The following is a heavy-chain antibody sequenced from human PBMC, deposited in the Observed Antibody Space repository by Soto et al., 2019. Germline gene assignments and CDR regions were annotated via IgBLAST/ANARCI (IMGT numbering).Heavy chain of an antibody. Sequence: SETLSLTCAVYGGSFSGYYWSWIRQPPGKGLEWIGEINHSGSTNYNPSLKSRVTISVDTSKNQFSLKLSSVTAADTAVYYCARGRRREYNLGDYYYYYGMDVSGQGTTVTVSS. CDR2: INHSGST. D-gene: IGHD7-27*01. CDR1: GGSFSGYY. V-gene: IGHV4-34*01. J-gene: IGHJ6*02. CDR3: ARGRRREYNLGDYYYYYGMDV.